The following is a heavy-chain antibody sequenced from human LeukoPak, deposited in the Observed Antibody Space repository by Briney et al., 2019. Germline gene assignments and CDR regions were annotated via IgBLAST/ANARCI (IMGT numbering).Heavy chain of an antibody. Sequence: GGSLRLFCAASGFSLGTYSMNWVRRPPGKGLEWVSSISSSSKYIFYADSVRGRFTISRDNAKNSLFLQMNSLRAEDTAVYFCAREGIAVSGSDLWGQGTLVTVSS. D-gene: IGHD2-21*01. CDR2: ISSSSKYI. CDR1: GFSLGTYS. J-gene: IGHJ4*02. V-gene: IGHV3-21*01. CDR3: AREGIAVSGSDL.